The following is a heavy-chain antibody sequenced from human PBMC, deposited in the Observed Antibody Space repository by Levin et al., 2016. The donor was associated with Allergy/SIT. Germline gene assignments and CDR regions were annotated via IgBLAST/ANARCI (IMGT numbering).Heavy chain of an antibody. D-gene: IGHD6-6*01. J-gene: IGHJ4*02. V-gene: IGHV3-21*01. Sequence: WIRQPPGKGLEWVSSISSSSSYIYYADSVKGRFTISRDNAKNSLYLQMNSLRAEDTAVYYCAISIAATSRVDYWGQGTLVTVSS. CDR2: ISSSSSYI. CDR3: AISIAATSRVDY.